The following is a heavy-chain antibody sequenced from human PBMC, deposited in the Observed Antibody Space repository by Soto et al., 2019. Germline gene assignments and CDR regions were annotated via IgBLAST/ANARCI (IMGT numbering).Heavy chain of an antibody. Sequence: QGQLHESGGGVVQPGRSLRLSCAASGLTFSTSAMHWVRQAPGKGLEWVAMISHDGSHEYYGDSVKGRFSVSRDNSHNILHLQMNSLRIEDTAVYFCARHTDHRLVRGWLDPWGQGTLVTVSS. CDR1: GLTFSTSA. CDR2: ISHDGSHE. D-gene: IGHD3-10*01. CDR3: ARHTDHRLVRGWLDP. V-gene: IGHV3-30-3*01. J-gene: IGHJ5*02.